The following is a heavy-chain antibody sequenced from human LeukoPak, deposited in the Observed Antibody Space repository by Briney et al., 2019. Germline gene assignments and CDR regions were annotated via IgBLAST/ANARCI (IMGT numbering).Heavy chain of an antibody. CDR1: GFTFSSYA. Sequence: PGGSLRLSCAASGFTFSSYAMSWVRQAPGKGLEWVSAISGSGGSTYYADSVKGRFTISRANSKNTLYLQMNSLRAEDTAVYYCAKTRPLDSSSWSHGDYWGQGTLVTVSS. D-gene: IGHD6-13*01. CDR2: ISGSGGST. CDR3: AKTRPLDSSSWSHGDY. V-gene: IGHV3-23*01. J-gene: IGHJ4*02.